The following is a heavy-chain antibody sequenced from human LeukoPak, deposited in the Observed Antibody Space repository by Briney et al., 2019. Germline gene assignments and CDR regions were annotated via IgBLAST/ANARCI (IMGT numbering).Heavy chain of an antibody. CDR2: ILYDGSNK. D-gene: IGHD5-12*01. CDR1: GFTFSGHA. CDR3: TKEEGFSGYEWGD. V-gene: IGHV3-30-3*02. Sequence: GRSLTLSCAASGFTFSGHAMHWVRQAPGKGLEWVAVILYDGSNKFYADSVKGRFTISRDDSKNTLYLQMNSLRPEDTAVYYCTKEEGFSGYEWGDWGQGTLVSVSS. J-gene: IGHJ4*02.